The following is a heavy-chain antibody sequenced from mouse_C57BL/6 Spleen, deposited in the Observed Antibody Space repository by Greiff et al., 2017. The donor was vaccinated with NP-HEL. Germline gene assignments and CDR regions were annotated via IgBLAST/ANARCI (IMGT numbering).Heavy chain of an antibody. J-gene: IGHJ3*01. CDR3: ARSDGYYVSFAY. CDR1: GFTFSDYG. Sequence: EVKLVESGGGLVQPGGSLKLSCAASGFTFSDYGMAWVRQAPRKGPEWVAFISNLAYSIYYADTVTGRFTISRENAKNTLYLEMSSLRSEDTAMYYCARSDGYYVSFAYWGQGTLVTVSA. V-gene: IGHV5-15*04. D-gene: IGHD2-3*01. CDR2: ISNLAYSI.